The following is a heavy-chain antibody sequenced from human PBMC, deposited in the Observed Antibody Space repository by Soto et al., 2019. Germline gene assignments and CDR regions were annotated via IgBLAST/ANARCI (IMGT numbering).Heavy chain of an antibody. CDR3: ARDSDCHSTSCFFPPHV. CDR1: GFTFSDEN. V-gene: IGHV3-21*06. D-gene: IGHD2-2*01. CDR2: ISGGGSYI. Sequence: GGALRVTCSASGFTFSDENMIWVRQVRVKGLEWVSGISGGGSYIFYADSVQGRFSISRDNPKNSLFLEMNSLRVEDTAVYYCARDSDCHSTSCFFPPHVWGQGTTVTVSS. J-gene: IGHJ6*02.